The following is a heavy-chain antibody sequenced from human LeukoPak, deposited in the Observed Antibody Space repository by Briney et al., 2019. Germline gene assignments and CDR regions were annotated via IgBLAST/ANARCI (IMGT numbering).Heavy chain of an antibody. CDR2: IIPIFGTA. J-gene: IGHJ4*02. CDR1: GGTFSSYA. CDR3: ARETTAPSTSFDY. Sequence: SVKVSCKASGGTFSSYAISWVRQAPGQGLEWMGGIIPIFGTANYAQKFQGRVTITADESTSTAYMELSSLRSEDTAVYYCARETTAPSTSFDYWGQGTLVTVSS. D-gene: IGHD1-26*01. V-gene: IGHV1-69*13.